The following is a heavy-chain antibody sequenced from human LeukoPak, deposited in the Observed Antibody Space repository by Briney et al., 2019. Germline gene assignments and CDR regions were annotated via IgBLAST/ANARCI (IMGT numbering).Heavy chain of an antibody. CDR1: GYTFTSYG. V-gene: IGHV1-18*01. J-gene: IGHJ4*02. D-gene: IGHD2-2*01. CDR3: AREGRSDIVVVPAALDY. CDR2: ISAYNGNT. Sequence: ASVKVSCKASGYTFTSYGISWVRQAPGQGLEWMGWISAYNGNTNYAQKLQGRVTMTTDTSTSTACMELRSLRSDDTAVYYCAREGRSDIVVVPAALDYWGQGTLVTVSS.